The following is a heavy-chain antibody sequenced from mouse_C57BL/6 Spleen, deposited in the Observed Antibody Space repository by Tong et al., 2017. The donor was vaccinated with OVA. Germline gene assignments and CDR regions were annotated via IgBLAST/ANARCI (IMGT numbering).Heavy chain of an antibody. CDR1: GYAFSSSW. J-gene: IGHJ3*01. CDR3: ARPAQAWFAY. Sequence: VQLQESGPELVKPGASVKISCKASGYAFSSSWMNWVKQRPGKGLEWIGRIYPGDGDTNYNGKFKGKATLTADKSSSTAYMQLSSLTSEDSAVYFCARPAQAWFAYWGQGTLVTVSA. V-gene: IGHV1-82*01. CDR2: IYPGDGDT. D-gene: IGHD3-2*02.